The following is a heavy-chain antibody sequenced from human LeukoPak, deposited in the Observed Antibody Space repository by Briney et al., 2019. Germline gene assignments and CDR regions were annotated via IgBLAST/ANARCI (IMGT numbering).Heavy chain of an antibody. CDR2: MNPNSGNT. D-gene: IGHD2-21*01. Sequence: ASVEVSCKASGYTFTSYDINWVRQATGQGLEWMGWMNPNSGNTGYAQKFQGRVTMTRNTSISTAYMELSSLRSEDTAVYYCARVRPYLQVKSFEYWGQGTLVTVSS. V-gene: IGHV1-8*01. CDR1: GYTFTSYD. J-gene: IGHJ4*02. CDR3: ARVRPYLQVKSFEY.